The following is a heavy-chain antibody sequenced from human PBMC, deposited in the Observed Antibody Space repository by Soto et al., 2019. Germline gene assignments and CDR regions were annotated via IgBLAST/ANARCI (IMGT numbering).Heavy chain of an antibody. J-gene: IGHJ5*02. V-gene: IGHV3-21*01. CDR2: ISSSSSYI. CDR3: ARVETGIAAAGSYNWFDP. CDR1: GFTFSSYS. Sequence: GSLRLSCAASGFTFSSYSMNWVRQAPGKGLEWVSSISSSSSYIYYADSVKGRFTISRDNAKNSLYLQMNSLRAEDTAVYYCARVETGIAAAGSYNWFDPWGQGTLVTVSS. D-gene: IGHD6-13*01.